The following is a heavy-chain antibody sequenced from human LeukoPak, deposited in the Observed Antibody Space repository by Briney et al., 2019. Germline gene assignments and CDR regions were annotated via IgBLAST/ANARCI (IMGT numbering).Heavy chain of an antibody. CDR1: GFTFSSYA. CDR2: ISYDGSNK. D-gene: IGHD5-18*01. CDR3: ARVPRGYSYGFVVYYYYMDV. V-gene: IGHV3-30*04. Sequence: PGRSLRLSCAASGFTFSSYAMHWVRQAPGKGLEWVAVISYDGSNKYYADSVKGRFTISRDNAKNSLYLQMNSLRAEDTAVYYCARVPRGYSYGFVVYYYYMDVWGKGTTVTVSS. J-gene: IGHJ6*03.